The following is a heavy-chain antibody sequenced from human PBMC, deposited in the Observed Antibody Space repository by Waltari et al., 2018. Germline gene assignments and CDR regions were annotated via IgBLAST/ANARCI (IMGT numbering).Heavy chain of an antibody. CDR1: GGSISSYY. D-gene: IGHD6-13*01. Sequence: QVQLQESGPGLVKPSETLSLTCTVSGGSISSYYWSWIRQPPGKGLEWIGYIYYSGSTNYNPSLKSRVTISVDTSKNQFSLKLSSVTAADTAVYYCARSIAAAGTLSYYYYYYMDVWGKGTTVTVSS. CDR3: ARSIAAAGTLSYYYYYYMDV. CDR2: IYYSGST. V-gene: IGHV4-59*01. J-gene: IGHJ6*03.